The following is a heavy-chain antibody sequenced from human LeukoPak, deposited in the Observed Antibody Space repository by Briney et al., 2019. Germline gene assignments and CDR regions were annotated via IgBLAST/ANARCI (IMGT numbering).Heavy chain of an antibody. CDR1: GGSISDYY. Sequence: SETLSLTCTISGGSISDYYWSWIRQPPGKGLEWIGEINHSGSTNYNPSLKSRVTISVDTSKSQFSLKLSAVTAADTAVYYCARQEAYYYGSGSYKGFDRWGQGTLVTVSS. V-gene: IGHV4-34*01. D-gene: IGHD3-10*01. J-gene: IGHJ5*02. CDR2: INHSGST. CDR3: ARQEAYYYGSGSYKGFDR.